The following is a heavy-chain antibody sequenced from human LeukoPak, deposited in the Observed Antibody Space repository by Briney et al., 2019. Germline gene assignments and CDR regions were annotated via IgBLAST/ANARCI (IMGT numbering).Heavy chain of an antibody. J-gene: IGHJ3*02. Sequence: SETLSLTCTVSGGSISSYYWSWIRQPPGKGLEWIGYIYYSGSTNYNPSLKSRVTISVDTSKNQFSLKLSSVTAADTAVYYCARDLIEVEVGVWGVGAFDIWGQGTMVTVSS. D-gene: IGHD3-16*01. CDR3: ARDLIEVEVGVWGVGAFDI. V-gene: IGHV4-59*01. CDR1: GGSISSYY. CDR2: IYYSGST.